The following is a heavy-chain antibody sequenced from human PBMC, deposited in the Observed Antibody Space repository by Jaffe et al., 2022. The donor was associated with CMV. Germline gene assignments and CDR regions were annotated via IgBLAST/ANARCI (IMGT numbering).Heavy chain of an antibody. J-gene: IGHJ4*02. CDR3: ARHPSPKPYCGGDCYSPHYFDY. CDR1: GYSFTSYW. CDR2: IYPGDSDT. D-gene: IGHD2-21*02. V-gene: IGHV5-51*01. Sequence: EVQLVQSGAEVKKPGESLKISCKGSGYSFTSYWIGWVRQMPGKGLEWMGIIYPGDSDTRYSPSFQGQVTISADKSISTAYLQWSSLKASDTAMYYCARHPSPKPYCGGDCYSPHYFDYWGQGTLVTVSS.